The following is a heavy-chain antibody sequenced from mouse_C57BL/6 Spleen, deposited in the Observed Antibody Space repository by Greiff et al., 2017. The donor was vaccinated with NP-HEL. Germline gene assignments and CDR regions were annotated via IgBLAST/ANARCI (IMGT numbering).Heavy chain of an antibody. D-gene: IGHD2-3*01. CDR1: GFSLTSYG. Sequence: VQLQQSGPGLVQPSQSLSITCTVSGFSLTSYGVHWVRQSPGKGLEWLGVIWRGGSTDYNAAFMSRLSITKDNSKSQVFFKMNSLQADDTAIYYCAKNTLDGYIYAMDYWGQGTSVTVSS. V-gene: IGHV2-5*01. J-gene: IGHJ4*01. CDR2: IWRGGST. CDR3: AKNTLDGYIYAMDY.